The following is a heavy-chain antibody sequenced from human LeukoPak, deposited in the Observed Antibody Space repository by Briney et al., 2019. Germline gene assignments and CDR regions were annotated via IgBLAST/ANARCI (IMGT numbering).Heavy chain of an antibody. D-gene: IGHD6-13*01. CDR2: INWNGCST. V-gene: IGHV3-20*04. CDR1: TFTFDDYG. Sequence: GWSLTLSCAASTFTFDDYGMSWLRQAPGKGLEWVAVINWNGCSTGYPDSVKGRFTISRDNAKNYLYLQMNSLRAEDTALYYCARESSSWYLGVFDYWGQGTLVTVSS. CDR3: ARESSSWYLGVFDY. J-gene: IGHJ4*02.